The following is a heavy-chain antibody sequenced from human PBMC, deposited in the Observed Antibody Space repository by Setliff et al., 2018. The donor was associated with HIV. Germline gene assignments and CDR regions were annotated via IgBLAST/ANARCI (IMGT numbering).Heavy chain of an antibody. CDR1: GYTFNNYG. D-gene: IGHD5-12*01. V-gene: IGHV1-18*01. J-gene: IGHJ4*02. CDR2: INTHSSYT. CDR3: ARGKTWLRFLDY. Sequence: VASVKVSCKASGYTFNNYGISWVRQAPGQGLEWMGWINTHSSYTNYAQNVQGRVTVTMDTSTSTAYMELRSLKSDDTAVYYCARGKTWLRFLDYWGQGTLVTV.